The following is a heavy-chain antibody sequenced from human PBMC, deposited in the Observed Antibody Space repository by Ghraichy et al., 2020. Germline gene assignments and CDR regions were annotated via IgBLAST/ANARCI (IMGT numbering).Heavy chain of an antibody. CDR3: ARVPTMVRGVSSTDFDY. V-gene: IGHV4-59*01. J-gene: IGHJ4*02. CDR1: GGSISSYY. Sequence: SETLSLTCTVSGGSISSYYWSWIRQPPGKGLEWIGYIYYSGSTNYNPSLKSRVTISVDTSKNQFSLKLSSVTAADTAVYYCARVPTMVRGVSSTDFDYWGQGTLVTVSS. D-gene: IGHD3-10*01. CDR2: IYYSGST.